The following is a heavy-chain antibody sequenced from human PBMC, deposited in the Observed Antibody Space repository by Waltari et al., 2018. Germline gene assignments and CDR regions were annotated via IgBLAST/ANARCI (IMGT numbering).Heavy chain of an antibody. CDR3: ARDPSHYDILTGYYGYYYYGMDV. Sequence: EVQLVESGGGLVKPGGSLRLSCAASGFTFSSYSMNWVRQAPGKGLEWVSSISSSSSYIYYADSVKGRFTISRDNAKNSLYLQMNSLRAEDTAVYYCARDPSHYDILTGYYGYYYYGMDVWGQGTTVTVSS. V-gene: IGHV3-21*01. J-gene: IGHJ6*02. D-gene: IGHD3-9*01. CDR1: GFTFSSYS. CDR2: ISSSSSYI.